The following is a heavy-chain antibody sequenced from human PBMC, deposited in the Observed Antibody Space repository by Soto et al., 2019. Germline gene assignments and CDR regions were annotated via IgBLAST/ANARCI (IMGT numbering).Heavy chain of an antibody. Sequence: QVQLVQSGAEVKKPGASVKVSCQASGYNFSYYRINWVRQAPGQGLEWMGWIDTSNGNTDYAQTFQDRVTMTADTSTSTTFMEVRSLRSDDTAVYYCARVWGHTSGDLEYWGQGTLVAVSS. CDR3: ARVWGHTSGDLEY. D-gene: IGHD3-22*01. CDR2: IDTSNGNT. J-gene: IGHJ4*02. CDR1: GYNFSYYR. V-gene: IGHV1-18*01.